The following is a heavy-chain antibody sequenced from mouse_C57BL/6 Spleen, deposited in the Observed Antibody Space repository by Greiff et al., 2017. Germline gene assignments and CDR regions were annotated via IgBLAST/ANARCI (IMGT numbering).Heavy chain of an antibody. CDR1: GYAFSSSW. CDR2: IYPGDGDT. CDR3: ARAVITTIVSPSYFDY. V-gene: IGHV1-82*01. J-gene: IGHJ2*01. D-gene: IGHD1-1*01. Sequence: QVQLQQSGPELVKPGASVKISCKASGYAFSSSWMNWVKQRPGKGLEWIGRIYPGDGDTNYNGKFKGKATLTADKSSSPAYMQLSSLTSEDSAVYVCARAVITTIVSPSYFDYWGQGTTLTVSS.